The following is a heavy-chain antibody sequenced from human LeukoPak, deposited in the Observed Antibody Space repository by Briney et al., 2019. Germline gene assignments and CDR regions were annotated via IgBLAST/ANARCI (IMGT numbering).Heavy chain of an antibody. CDR3: ARDPHYYDSSAAFDY. V-gene: IGHV3-11*01. CDR2: ISSSGSTI. CDR1: GFTFSDYY. D-gene: IGHD3-10*01. Sequence: PGGSLRLSCAASGFTFSDYYMSWIRQAPGKGLEWVSYISSSGSTIYYADSVKGRFTISRDNAKNSLYLQMNSLRAEDTAVYYCARDPHYYDSSAAFDYWGQGTLVTVSS. J-gene: IGHJ4*02.